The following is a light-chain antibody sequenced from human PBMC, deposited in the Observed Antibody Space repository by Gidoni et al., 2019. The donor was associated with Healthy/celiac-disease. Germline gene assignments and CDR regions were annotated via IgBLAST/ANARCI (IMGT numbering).Light chain of an antibody. CDR1: QSISSW. Sequence: DIQMTQSPSTLSASVGDRVTITCRASQSISSWLAWYQQKPGKAPKLLIYTASSLESGVPSRFSGSGSGTEFTLTISSLQPDDCATYYCQQYNSYLFTFGPGTKVDIK. J-gene: IGKJ3*01. CDR3: QQYNSYLFT. V-gene: IGKV1-5*03. CDR2: TAS.